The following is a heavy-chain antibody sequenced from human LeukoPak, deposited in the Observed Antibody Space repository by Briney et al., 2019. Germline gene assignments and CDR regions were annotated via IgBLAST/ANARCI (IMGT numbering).Heavy chain of an antibody. CDR1: GGTFSSYA. CDR2: IIPIFGTA. V-gene: IGHV1-69*13. J-gene: IGHJ5*02. D-gene: IGHD4-17*01. CDR3: ARDGQEDGPVSPT. Sequence: ASVKVSCKASGGTFSSYAISWVRQAPGQGLEWMGGIIPIFGTANYAQKFQGRVTITADESTSTAYMELSSLRSEDTAVYYCARDGQEDGPVSPTWGQGTLVTVSS.